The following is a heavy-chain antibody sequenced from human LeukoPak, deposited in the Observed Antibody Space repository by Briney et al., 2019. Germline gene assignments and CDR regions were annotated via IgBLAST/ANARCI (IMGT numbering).Heavy chain of an antibody. J-gene: IGHJ5*02. CDR1: GYTLTELS. CDR2: FDPEDGET. V-gene: IGHV1-24*01. D-gene: IGHD3-16*02. CDR3: ATDQPRDYVWGSYRYKWFDP. Sequence: GASVKVSCKVSGYTLTELSMHWVRQAPGHGLEWMGGFDPEDGETIYAQKFQGRVTMTEDTSTDTAYMELSSLRSEDTAVYYCATDQPRDYVWGSYRYKWFDPWGQGTLVTVSS.